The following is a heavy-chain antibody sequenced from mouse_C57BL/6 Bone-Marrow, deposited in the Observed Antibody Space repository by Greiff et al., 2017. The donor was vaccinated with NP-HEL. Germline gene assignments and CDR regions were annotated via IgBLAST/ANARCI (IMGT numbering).Heavy chain of an antibody. J-gene: IGHJ2*01. CDR3: ARQTYYGSSLDY. V-gene: IGHV5-6*01. CDR1: GFTFSSYG. Sequence: EVKVVESGGDLVKPGGSLKLSCAASGFTFSSYGMSWVRQTPDKRLEWVATISSGGSYTYYPDSVKGRFTISRDNAKNTLYLQMSSLKSEDTAMYYCARQTYYGSSLDYWGQGTTLTVSS. CDR2: ISSGGSYT. D-gene: IGHD1-1*01.